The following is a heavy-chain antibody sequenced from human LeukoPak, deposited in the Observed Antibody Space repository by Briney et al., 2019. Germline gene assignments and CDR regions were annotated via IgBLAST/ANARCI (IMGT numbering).Heavy chain of an antibody. CDR1: GFTFSSYA. CDR2: ISYDGSNK. Sequence: GGSLRLSCAASGFTFSSYAMHWVRQAPGKGLEWVAVISYDGSNKYYADSVKGRFTISRHNSKNTLYLQMNSLRAEDTAVYYCARVGGTFDYWGQGTLVTVSS. J-gene: IGHJ4*02. CDR3: ARVGGTFDY. D-gene: IGHD1-1*01. V-gene: IGHV3-30*14.